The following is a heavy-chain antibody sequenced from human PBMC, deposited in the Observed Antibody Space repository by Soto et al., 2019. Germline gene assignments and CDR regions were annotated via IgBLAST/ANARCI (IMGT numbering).Heavy chain of an antibody. J-gene: IGHJ6*02. CDR1: GGTFSSYA. D-gene: IGHD2-2*01. CDR3: AMYSQAIVEVTDSDTYALDI. Sequence: GASVKVSCKASGGTFSSYAISWVRQAPGQGLEWMGGIIPIFGTANYAQKFQGRVTITADESTSTAYMELSSLRSEDTAVYYCAMYSQAIVEVTDSDTYALDIWGQGTTVTVSS. V-gene: IGHV1-69*13. CDR2: IIPIFGTA.